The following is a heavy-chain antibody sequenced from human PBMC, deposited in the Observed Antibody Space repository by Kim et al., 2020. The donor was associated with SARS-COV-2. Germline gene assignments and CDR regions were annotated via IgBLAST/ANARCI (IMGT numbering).Heavy chain of an antibody. Sequence: SETLSLTCSVSGGSLKSYYWTWIRQPPGKGLQWIAYINSIGTTNYNPSLKSRVTISVDTSKNQFSLKLTSVTAADTAVYYCARHIGGSNCSNWFDPWGQGILVTVSS. J-gene: IGHJ5*02. CDR2: INSIGTT. CDR3: ARHIGGSNCSNWFDP. CDR1: GGSLKSYY. V-gene: IGHV4-59*08. D-gene: IGHD6-13*01.